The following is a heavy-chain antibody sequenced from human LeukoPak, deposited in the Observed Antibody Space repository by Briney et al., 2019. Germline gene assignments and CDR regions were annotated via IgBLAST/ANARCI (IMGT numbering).Heavy chain of an antibody. Sequence: SGGSLRLSCAASGFTFSSYAMRWVRQAPGQGLEWVSAISGSGGSTYYADSVKGRFTISRDNSKNTLYLQMNSLRAEDTAVYYCAKADRGYYDSSGYYPFDYWGQGTLVTVSS. J-gene: IGHJ4*02. D-gene: IGHD3-22*01. V-gene: IGHV3-23*01. CDR3: AKADRGYYDSSGYYPFDY. CDR2: ISGSGGST. CDR1: GFTFSSYA.